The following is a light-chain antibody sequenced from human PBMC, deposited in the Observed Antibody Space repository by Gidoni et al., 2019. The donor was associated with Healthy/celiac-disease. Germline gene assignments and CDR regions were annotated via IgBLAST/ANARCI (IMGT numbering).Light chain of an antibody. CDR1: QGISSY. J-gene: IGKJ4*01. V-gene: IGKV1-9*01. CDR2: AAS. CDR3: QQLNSYPPD. Sequence: DIQLTQSPSFLSASVGDRVTITCRASQGISSYLAWYQQKPGKAPKLLIDAASTLQSGVPSRFSGSGSGTEFTLTISSLQPEDFATYYCQQLNSYPPDFGGGTKVEIK.